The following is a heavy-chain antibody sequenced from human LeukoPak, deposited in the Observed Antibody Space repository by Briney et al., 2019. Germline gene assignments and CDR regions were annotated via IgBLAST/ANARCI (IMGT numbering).Heavy chain of an antibody. V-gene: IGHV3-30*02. Sequence: GGSLRLSCAASRFTFSSYGMHWVRQAPGKGLEWVAFIRYDGSNKYYADSVRGRFTISRDNSKNTLYLQMTSLRTEDTAVYYCARVREAGSSWYDYWGQGTLVTVSS. CDR3: ARVREAGSSWYDY. CDR2: IRYDGSNK. J-gene: IGHJ4*02. CDR1: RFTFSSYG. D-gene: IGHD6-13*01.